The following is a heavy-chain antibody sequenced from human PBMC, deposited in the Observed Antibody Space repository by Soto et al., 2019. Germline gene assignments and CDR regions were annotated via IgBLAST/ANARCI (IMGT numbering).Heavy chain of an antibody. J-gene: IGHJ3*02. Sequence: QVQLQESGPGLVKPSQTLSLTCTVSGGSISSGDYYWSWIRQPPGKGLEWIGYIYYSGSTYYNPSLKSRVTISVDTSKNQFSLKLSSVTAADTAVYYCARESAPGIVVVSPSKGAFDIWGQGTMVTVSS. CDR1: GGSISSGDYY. CDR3: ARESAPGIVVVSPSKGAFDI. D-gene: IGHD3-22*01. V-gene: IGHV4-30-4*01. CDR2: IYYSGST.